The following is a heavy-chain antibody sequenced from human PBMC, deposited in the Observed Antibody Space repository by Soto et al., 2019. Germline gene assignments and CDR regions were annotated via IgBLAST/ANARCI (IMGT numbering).Heavy chain of an antibody. Sequence: GGSLRLSCTASGFTFSSYAMSWVRQAPGKGLEWVSAISGSGGSTYYADSVKGRFTISRDNSKNTLYLQMNSLRAEDTAVYYCAKDSGIAAAGTGPFDYWGQGTLVTVSS. J-gene: IGHJ4*02. CDR3: AKDSGIAAAGTGPFDY. D-gene: IGHD6-13*01. CDR1: GFTFSSYA. V-gene: IGHV3-23*01. CDR2: ISGSGGST.